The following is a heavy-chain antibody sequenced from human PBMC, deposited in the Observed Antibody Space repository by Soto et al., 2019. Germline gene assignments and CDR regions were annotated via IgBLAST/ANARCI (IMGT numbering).Heavy chain of an antibody. J-gene: IGHJ4*02. V-gene: IGHV3-23*01. CDR3: AKVGGTNLANYFRS. CDR2: IRSGGGDT. Sequence: QLLESGGDLVQPGGSLRLSCAASGFTFTSYAMNWVRQAPGKGLEWVSAIRSGGGDTYYADAVKGRFTSSRETSKNTLYLQMNSLRVEDTAVYYCAKVGGTNLANYFRSWGQGTLVTVSS. CDR1: GFTFTSYA. D-gene: IGHD1-26*01.